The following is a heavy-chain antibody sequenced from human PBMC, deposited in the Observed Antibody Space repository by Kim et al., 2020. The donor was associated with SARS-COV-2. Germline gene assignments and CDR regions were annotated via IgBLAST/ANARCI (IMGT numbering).Heavy chain of an antibody. J-gene: IGHJ6*02. CDR1: GFTFGNAW. CDR2: IKSKTDGGTT. D-gene: IGHD6-13*01. V-gene: IGHV3-15*01. Sequence: GGSLRLSCAASGFTFGNAWMSWVRQAPGKGLEWVGRIKSKTDGGTTDYAAPVKGRFTISRDDSQNTLYLQMNSLKTEDTAVYYCTTSGIAAAGYYYYGMEVWGQGTTFAGSS. CDR3: TTSGIAAAGYYYYGMEV.